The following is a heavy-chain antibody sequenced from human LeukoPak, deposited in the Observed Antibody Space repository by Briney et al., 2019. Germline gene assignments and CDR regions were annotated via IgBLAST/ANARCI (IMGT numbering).Heavy chain of an antibody. CDR2: IYTSGST. V-gene: IGHV4-59*10. CDR1: GGSFSGYY. Sequence: PSETLSLTCAVYGGSFSGYYWSWIRQPAGKGLQWIGRIYTSGSTNYNPSLKNRVTISVDTSKNQFSLKLSSVTAADTAVYYCARYYFDSSGYLNWPFDLWGRGTLVTVSS. J-gene: IGHJ2*01. CDR3: ARYYFDSSGYLNWPFDL. D-gene: IGHD3-22*01.